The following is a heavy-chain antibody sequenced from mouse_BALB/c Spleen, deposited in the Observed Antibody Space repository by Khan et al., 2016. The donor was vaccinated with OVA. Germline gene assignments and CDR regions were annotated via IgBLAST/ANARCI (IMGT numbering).Heavy chain of an antibody. D-gene: IGHD2-3*01. V-gene: IGHV14-1*02. J-gene: IGHJ3*01. CDR2: IDPENGNT. CDR1: GFNFKDYY. Sequence: VQLKESGAELVRPGALVKLSCKASGFNFKDYYIHWVKQRPEQGLEWIGWIDPENGNTIYDPKFQGKANLTADTSSNTAYLHFSSLTSEDTAVYYCARAGYSPWFAYWGQGTLVTVSA. CDR3: ARAGYSPWFAY.